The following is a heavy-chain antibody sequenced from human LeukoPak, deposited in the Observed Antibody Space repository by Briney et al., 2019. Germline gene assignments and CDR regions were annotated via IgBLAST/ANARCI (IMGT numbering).Heavy chain of an antibody. Sequence: GESLRLSCAASGFTLSSYWMHWVRQAPGKGLVWVSRINSDGSTTNYADSVKGRFTISRDNAKNTLYLQMDSLRAEDTAVYYCASGPGYSSSWYGTDLWGQGALVTVSS. V-gene: IGHV3-74*01. D-gene: IGHD6-13*01. CDR2: INSDGSTT. CDR1: GFTLSSYW. CDR3: ASGPGYSSSWYGTDL. J-gene: IGHJ5*02.